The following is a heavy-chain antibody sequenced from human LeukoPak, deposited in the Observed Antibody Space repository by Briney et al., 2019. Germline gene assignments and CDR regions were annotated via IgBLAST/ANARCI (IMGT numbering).Heavy chain of an antibody. CDR1: GGSISSYY. CDR2: INHSGST. CDR3: ARNLVLRYFDWFLPRNNWFDP. D-gene: IGHD3-9*01. Sequence: PSETLSLTCTVSGGSISSYYWSWIRQPPGKGLEWIGEINHSGSTNYNPSLKSRVTISVDTSKNQFSLKLSSVTAADTAVYYCARNLVLRYFDWFLPRNNWFDPWGQGTLVTVSS. J-gene: IGHJ5*02. V-gene: IGHV4-34*01.